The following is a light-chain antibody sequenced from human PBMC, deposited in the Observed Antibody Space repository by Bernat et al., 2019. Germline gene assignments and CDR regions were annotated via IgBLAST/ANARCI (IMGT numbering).Light chain of an antibody. V-gene: IGLV3-1*01. Sequence: SYELTQPPSVSVSPGQTASITCSGDKLGDRHPSWYQQRPGQSPILVIYQHNKRPSRIPERFSGSTSGNTATLTISGTLAIDEADYYCQAWDGTTDVVFGGGTKLTVL. J-gene: IGLJ2*01. CDR1: KLGDRH. CDR2: QHN. CDR3: QAWDGTTDVV.